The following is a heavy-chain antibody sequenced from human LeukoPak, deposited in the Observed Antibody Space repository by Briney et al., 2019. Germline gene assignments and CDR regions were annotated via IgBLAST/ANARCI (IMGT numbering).Heavy chain of an antibody. V-gene: IGHV3-7*01. Sequence: TGGSLRLSCAASGFTFSSYWMSWVRQAPGKGLEWVANIKQDGSEKYYVDSVKGRFTISRDNAKNSLYLQMNSLRAEDTAVYYCARDLDDTSRGDGMDVWGQGTTVTVSS. CDR3: ARDLDDTSRGDGMDV. D-gene: IGHD2-2*01. J-gene: IGHJ6*02. CDR1: GFTFSSYW. CDR2: IKQDGSEK.